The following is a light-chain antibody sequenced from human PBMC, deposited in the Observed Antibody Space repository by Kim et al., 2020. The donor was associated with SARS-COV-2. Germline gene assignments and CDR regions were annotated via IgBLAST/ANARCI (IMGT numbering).Light chain of an antibody. J-gene: IGKJ2*01. Sequence: PGERATLSCRASQSVSSSVAWYQQNPGQAPRLLIYGASTRATGIPARFSGSGSGTEFTLTISSLQSEDFAVYYCQQYTNWPPMYTFGQGTKLEI. V-gene: IGKV3-15*01. CDR3: QQYTNWPPMYT. CDR1: QSVSSS. CDR2: GAS.